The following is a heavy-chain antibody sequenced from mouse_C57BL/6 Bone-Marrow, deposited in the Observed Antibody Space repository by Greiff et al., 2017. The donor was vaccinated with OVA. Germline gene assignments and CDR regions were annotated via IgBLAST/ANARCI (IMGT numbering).Heavy chain of an antibody. J-gene: IGHJ1*03. V-gene: IGHV1-19*01. CDR1: GYTFTDYY. CDR3: APLGTWWYFDV. Sequence: EVQLQQSGPVLVKPGASVKMSCKASGYTFTDYYMNWVKQSHGKSLEWIGVINPYNGGTSYNQKFKGKATLTVDKSSSTAYMELNSLTSEDSAVYYCAPLGTWWYFDVWGTGTTVTVSS. D-gene: IGHD6-1*01. CDR2: INPYNGGT.